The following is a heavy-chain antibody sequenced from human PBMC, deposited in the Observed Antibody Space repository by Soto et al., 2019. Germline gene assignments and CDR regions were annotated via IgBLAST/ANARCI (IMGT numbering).Heavy chain of an antibody. D-gene: IGHD6-6*01. J-gene: IGHJ6*02. CDR3: ATTRIAARPNYYYGMDV. CDR1: GYTLTAYY. V-gene: IGHV1-2*04. CDR2: INPNSGGT. Sequence: ASVKVSCKASGYTLTAYYMHWVRQAPGQGLEWMGWINPNSGGTNYAQKFQGWVTMTRDTSISTAYMELSRLRSDDTAVYYCATTRIAARPNYYYGMDVWGQGTTVTVSS.